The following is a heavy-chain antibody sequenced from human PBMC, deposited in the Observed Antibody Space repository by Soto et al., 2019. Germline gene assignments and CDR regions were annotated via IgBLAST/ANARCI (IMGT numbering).Heavy chain of an antibody. V-gene: IGHV3-11*06. D-gene: IGHD2-15*01. CDR1: GFTFGDSY. CDR3: VRGGGGGLFDP. J-gene: IGHJ5*02. Sequence: GGSLRLSCAGSGFTFGDSYMSWIRQAPGKGLEWLSYISPGSRYPAYADSVKGRFTISRDNAERSLYLQMMSLTAEDTAIYYCVRGGGGGLFDPWGQGTMVTVSS. CDR2: ISPGSRYP.